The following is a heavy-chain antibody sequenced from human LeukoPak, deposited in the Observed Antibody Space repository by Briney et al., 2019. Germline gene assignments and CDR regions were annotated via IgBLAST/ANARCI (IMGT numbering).Heavy chain of an antibody. J-gene: IGHJ3*02. V-gene: IGHV4-39*07. Sequence: SETLSLTCTVSGGSISSSSYYWGWIRQPPGKGLEWIGSIYYSGSTYYNPSLKSRVTISVDTSKNQFSLKLSSVTAADTAVYYCARDRRGYSYGLDAFDIWGQGTMVTVSS. CDR3: ARDRRGYSYGLDAFDI. CDR1: GGSISSSSYY. CDR2: IYYSGST. D-gene: IGHD5-18*01.